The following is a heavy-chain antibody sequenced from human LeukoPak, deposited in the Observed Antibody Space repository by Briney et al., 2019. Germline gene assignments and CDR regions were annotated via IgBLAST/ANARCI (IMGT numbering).Heavy chain of an antibody. CDR3: SRENGAFSPFGY. J-gene: IGHJ4*02. Sequence: SGTLSLTCGVSGGSITSTNYWTWVRQPPGQGLEWIGEVSLSGLTNYNPSLSSRVIMALDTSKNHLSLNLTSVTAADTAVYYCSRENGAFSPFGYWGQGTLVTVPS. CDR1: GGSITSTNY. CDR2: VSLSGLT. D-gene: IGHD2-8*01. V-gene: IGHV4-4*02.